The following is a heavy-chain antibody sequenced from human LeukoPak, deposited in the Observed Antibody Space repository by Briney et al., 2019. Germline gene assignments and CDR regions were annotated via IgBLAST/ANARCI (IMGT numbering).Heavy chain of an antibody. CDR3: ARGDVMDFGVVTYNWFDP. Sequence: KTSETLSLTCAVYGGSFSGYYWSWIRQPPGKGLEWIGEINHSGSTNYNPSLKSRVTISVDTSKNQFSLKLSSVTAADTAVYYCARGDVMDFGVVTYNWFDPWGQGTLVTVSS. D-gene: IGHD3-3*01. CDR1: GGSFSGYY. CDR2: INHSGST. V-gene: IGHV4-34*01. J-gene: IGHJ5*02.